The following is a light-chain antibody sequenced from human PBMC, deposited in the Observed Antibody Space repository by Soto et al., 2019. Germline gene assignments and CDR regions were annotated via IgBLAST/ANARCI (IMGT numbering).Light chain of an antibody. CDR1: QSRGSNF. CDR3: QLYGISPH. Sequence: EIVLTQSACTLSLSPGERATLSCETSQSRGSNFLAWYQHKPGQAPRLLIYASSNRATGIPDRFSGSESGTDFTLTINRLEPEDFAVYYCQLYGISPHFGQGTRLEIK. V-gene: IGKV3-20*01. J-gene: IGKJ5*01. CDR2: ASS.